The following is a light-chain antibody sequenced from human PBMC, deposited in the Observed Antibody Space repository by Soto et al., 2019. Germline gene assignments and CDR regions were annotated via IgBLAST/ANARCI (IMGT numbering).Light chain of an antibody. V-gene: IGKV3D-15*01. Sequence: EVVMTKSPATLSVSPGERATLSCRASQSVDSNLAWYQQKPGQAPWLLIYGASSRATGIPDRSSGSGSGTDFTLTISGLQSEDFAVYFCQQYNNWPPVTFGPGTKVDIK. CDR2: GAS. J-gene: IGKJ3*01. CDR1: QSVDSN. CDR3: QQYNNWPPVT.